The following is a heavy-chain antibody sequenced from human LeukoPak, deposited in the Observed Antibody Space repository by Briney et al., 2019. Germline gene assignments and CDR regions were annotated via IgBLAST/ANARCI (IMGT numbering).Heavy chain of an antibody. Sequence: ASVTVSCMVSGDTLTALSMHWVRQAPGKGLEWMGGFHPEDGETIYAQKFQGRVTMTEDTSTDTAYMELSSLRSDDTAVYYRTTGKIYCSTTSCSDDYWGQGTLVTVSS. J-gene: IGHJ4*02. CDR3: TTGKIYCSTTSCSDDY. D-gene: IGHD2-2*01. V-gene: IGHV1-24*01. CDR1: GDTLTALS. CDR2: FHPEDGET.